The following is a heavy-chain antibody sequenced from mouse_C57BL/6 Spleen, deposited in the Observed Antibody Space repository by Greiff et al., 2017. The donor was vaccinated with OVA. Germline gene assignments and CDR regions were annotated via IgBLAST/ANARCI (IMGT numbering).Heavy chain of an antibody. J-gene: IGHJ3*01. Sequence: EVKLQESGPVLVKPGASVKMSCKASGYTFTDYYMNWVKQSHGKSLEWIGVINPYNGGTSYNQKFKGKATLTVDKSSSTAYMELNSLTSEDSAVYYCAKEDGNYEGWFAYWGQGTLVTVSA. D-gene: IGHD2-1*01. CDR1: GYTFTDYY. CDR3: AKEDGNYEGWFAY. V-gene: IGHV1-19*01. CDR2: INPYNGGT.